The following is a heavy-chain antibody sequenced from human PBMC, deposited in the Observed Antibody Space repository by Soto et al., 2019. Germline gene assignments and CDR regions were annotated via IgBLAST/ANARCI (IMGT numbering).Heavy chain of an antibody. CDR1: GYPFSAYY. J-gene: IGHJ4*02. Sequence: QVQLVQSGAEVRKPADSVRVSCRTSGYPFSAYYIHWVRQAPGQEFEWMGRIDPSGGSTTYAQKFQGRLRVLKDTSTTTVHMDLSGLISEDTAIYYCATFPRGYWGQGTAVTVSS. CDR2: IDPSGGST. V-gene: IGHV1-46*01. D-gene: IGHD6-13*01. CDR3: ATFPRGY.